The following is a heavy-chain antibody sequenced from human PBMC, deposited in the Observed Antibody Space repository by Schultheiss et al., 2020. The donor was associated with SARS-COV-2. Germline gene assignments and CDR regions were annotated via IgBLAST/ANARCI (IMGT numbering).Heavy chain of an antibody. CDR3: ARAVTGPKRYFDL. CDR1: GGSISSYY. CDR2: IYTSGST. J-gene: IGHJ2*01. V-gene: IGHV4-4*07. D-gene: IGHD6-19*01. Sequence: SETLSLTCTVSGGSISSYYWSWIRQPAGKGLEWIGRIYTSGSTKYNPSLKSRVTISVDTSKNQFSLKLTSVTAADTAVFYCARAVTGPKRYFDLWGRGTLVTVSS.